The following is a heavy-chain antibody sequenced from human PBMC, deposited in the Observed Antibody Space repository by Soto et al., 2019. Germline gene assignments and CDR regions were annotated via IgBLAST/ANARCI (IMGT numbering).Heavy chain of an antibody. V-gene: IGHV3-11*01. D-gene: IGHD3-22*01. Sequence: VGSLRLSCAASGFTFSDYYMSWIRQAPGKGLEWVSYIGSSDNIIYYADSVKGRFTISRDNAKNSLYLQMNSLRAEDTAVYYCARDLGYYESSGYFDYWGQGTLVTVSS. CDR2: IGSSDNII. CDR3: ARDLGYYESSGYFDY. CDR1: GFTFSDYY. J-gene: IGHJ4*02.